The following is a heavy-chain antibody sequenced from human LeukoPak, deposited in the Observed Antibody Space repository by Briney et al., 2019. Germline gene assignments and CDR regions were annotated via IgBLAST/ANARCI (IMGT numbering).Heavy chain of an antibody. J-gene: IGHJ5*02. CDR3: ARSYSSSSFWFDP. V-gene: IGHV4-4*09. CDR1: GGSISSYY. D-gene: IGHD6-6*01. CDR2: IYTSGST. Sequence: PSETLSLTCTVSGGSISSYYWSWIRQPPGKGLEWIGYIYTSGSTNYNPSLKSRVTISVDTSKNQFSLKLSSVTAADTAVYYRARSYSSSSFWFDPWGQGTLVTVSS.